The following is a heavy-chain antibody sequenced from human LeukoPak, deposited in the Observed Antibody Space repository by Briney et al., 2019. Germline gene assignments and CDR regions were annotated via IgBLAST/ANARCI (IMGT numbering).Heavy chain of an antibody. CDR3: ARGRLIYDILTGYYFDY. Sequence: SQTLSLTCTVSGGSISSGGYYWSWISQHPGKGLEWIGYIYYSGSTYYNPSLKSRVTISVDTSKNQFSLKLSSVTAADTAVYYCARGRLIYDILTGYYFDYWGQGTLVTVSS. J-gene: IGHJ4*02. D-gene: IGHD3-9*01. V-gene: IGHV4-31*03. CDR1: GGSISSGGYY. CDR2: IYYSGST.